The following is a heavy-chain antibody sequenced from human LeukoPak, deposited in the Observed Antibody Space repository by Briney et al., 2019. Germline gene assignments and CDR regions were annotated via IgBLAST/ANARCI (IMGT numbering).Heavy chain of an antibody. CDR1: GYTFTSYA. J-gene: IGHJ3*02. V-gene: IGHV1-3*01. D-gene: IGHD2-21*01. Sequence: GASVKVSCKASGYTFTSYAMHWVRQAPGQRLEWMGWINAGNGNTKYSQKFQGRVTITRDTSASTAYMELSSLRSDDTAVYYCARDDWPDPAGDAFDIWGQGTMVTVSS. CDR3: ARDDWPDPAGDAFDI. CDR2: INAGNGNT.